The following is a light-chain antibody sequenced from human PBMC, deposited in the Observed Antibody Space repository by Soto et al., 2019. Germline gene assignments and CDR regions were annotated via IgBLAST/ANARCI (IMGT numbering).Light chain of an antibody. Sequence: EIVLTQFPGTLSLSPGERGTLSCRASESVNSNYLAWYQQRPGQAPRLLIYGASSSVTDIPDRFSGSGSGTDFTLTSNRLEAEDVAVYYCQHYGNSRTFGQGTRVEIK. V-gene: IGKV3-20*01. CDR3: QHYGNSRT. CDR1: ESVNSNY. J-gene: IGKJ1*01. CDR2: GAS.